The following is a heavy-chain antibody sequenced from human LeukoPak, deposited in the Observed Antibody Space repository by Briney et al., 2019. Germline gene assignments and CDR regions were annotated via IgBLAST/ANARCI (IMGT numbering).Heavy chain of an antibody. CDR2: INTNTGDP. CDR1: GYTFTSYA. CDR3: ARDKYYGSGSYLRGLIDY. Sequence: GASVKVSFKASGYTFTSYAMNWVRQAPGQGLEWMGWINTNTGDPTYAQGFTGRFVFSLDTSVSTAYLQISSLKAEDTAVYYCARDKYYGSGSYLRGLIDYWGQGTLVTVSS. D-gene: IGHD3-10*01. V-gene: IGHV7-4-1*02. J-gene: IGHJ4*02.